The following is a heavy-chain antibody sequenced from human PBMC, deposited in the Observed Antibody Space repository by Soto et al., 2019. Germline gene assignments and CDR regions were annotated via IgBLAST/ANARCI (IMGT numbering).Heavy chain of an antibody. V-gene: IGHV3-9*01. D-gene: IGHD5-12*01. Sequence: GGSLRLSCAASGFTFDDYAMHWVRQAPGKGLEWVSGISWNSGSIGYADSVKGRFTISRDNAKNSLYLQMNSLRAEDTALYYCAKGPFVATIGGPMDYYYYMDVWGKGTTVTVSS. CDR3: AKGPFVATIGGPMDYYYYMDV. CDR2: ISWNSGSI. J-gene: IGHJ6*03. CDR1: GFTFDDYA.